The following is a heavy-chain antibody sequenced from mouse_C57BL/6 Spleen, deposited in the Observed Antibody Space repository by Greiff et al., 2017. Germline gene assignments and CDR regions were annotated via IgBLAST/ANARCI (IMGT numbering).Heavy chain of an antibody. CDR2: IDPSDSYT. D-gene: IGHD4-1*01. V-gene: IGHV1-69*01. CDR1: GYTFTSYW. CDR3: ARSGTGEFAY. J-gene: IGHJ3*01. Sequence: VQLQQSGAELVMPGASVKLSCKASGYTFTSYWMHWVKQRPGQGLEWIGEIDPSDSYTNYNQKFKGKSTLTVDKSSSTAYMQLSSLTSEDSAVYYCARSGTGEFAYWGQGTLVTVSA.